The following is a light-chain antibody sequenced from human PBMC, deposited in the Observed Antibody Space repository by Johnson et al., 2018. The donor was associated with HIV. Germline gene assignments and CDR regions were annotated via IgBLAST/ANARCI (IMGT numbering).Light chain of an antibody. CDR2: DNN. CDR1: TSNIGNNY. CDR3: GTWDSSLSAVV. J-gene: IGLJ1*01. V-gene: IGLV1-51*01. Sequence: QSVLTQPPSVSVAPGQKVTISCSGSTSNIGNNYVSWYQQLPGTAPKLLIYDNNKRPSGIPDRFSGSKSGTSATLGITGLQTGDEAEYYCGTWDSSLSAVVFGTGTQVTVL.